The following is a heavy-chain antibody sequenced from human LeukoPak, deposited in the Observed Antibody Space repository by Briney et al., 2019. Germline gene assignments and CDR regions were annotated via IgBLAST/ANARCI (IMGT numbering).Heavy chain of an antibody. D-gene: IGHD3-9*01. Sequence: SETLSLTCTVSGDSVSDTIYYWGWIRQPPGQGLQWIGNIYYTGSTYYNPSLRSRVTMSVDTSKNQSSLKMSSVTAADTAVYYCARLSKGRFFDYVFDFWGQGTLLTVSS. CDR3: ARLSKGRFFDYVFDF. V-gene: IGHV4-39*01. J-gene: IGHJ4*02. CDR1: GDSVSDTIYY. CDR2: IYYTGST.